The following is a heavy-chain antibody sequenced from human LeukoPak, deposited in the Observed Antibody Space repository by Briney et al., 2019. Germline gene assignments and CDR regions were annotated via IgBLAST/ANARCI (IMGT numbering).Heavy chain of an antibody. D-gene: IGHD6-13*01. CDR1: GFTFSNYV. CDR2: ISSNGGST. V-gene: IGHV3-64D*09. Sequence: GGSLRLSCSASGFTFSNYVMVWVRQAPGKRPEYVSSISSNGGSTYYADSVKGRFTISRDNSKNTLYLQMTSLTSEDTAVYYCAIGLFEEQQPYWGQGTLVTVSS. CDR3: AIGLFEEQQPY. J-gene: IGHJ4*02.